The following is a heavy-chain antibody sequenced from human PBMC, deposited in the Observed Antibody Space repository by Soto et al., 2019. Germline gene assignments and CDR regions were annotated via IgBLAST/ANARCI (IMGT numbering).Heavy chain of an antibody. D-gene: IGHD2-15*01. V-gene: IGHV4-59*01. CDR2: IYYSGST. J-gene: IGHJ6*02. CDR3: ARVDLVVVAATRDYYGMDV. Sequence: PSETLSLTCTVSGGSISSYYWSWIRQPPGKGLEWIGYIYYSGSTSYNPSLKSRVTISVDTSKNQFSLKLSSVTAADTAVYYCARVDLVVVAATRDYYGMDVWGQGTTVTSP. CDR1: GGSISSYY.